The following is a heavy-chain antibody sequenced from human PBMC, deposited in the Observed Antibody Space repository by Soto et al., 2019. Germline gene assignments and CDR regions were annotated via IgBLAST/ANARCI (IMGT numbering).Heavy chain of an antibody. CDR2: ISSSSSYI. J-gene: IGHJ3*02. CDR3: ATDIVVVVAATPAI. Sequence: PGVPLIVSCGAAEVTFSSYIMNWVSKTPGKGLEWVSSISSSSSYIYYADSVKGRFTISRDNAKNSLCLQMNSLRAEDTAVYYCATDIVVVVAATPAIWGQGTMVTVSS. V-gene: IGHV3-21*01. D-gene: IGHD2-15*01. CDR1: EVTFSSYI.